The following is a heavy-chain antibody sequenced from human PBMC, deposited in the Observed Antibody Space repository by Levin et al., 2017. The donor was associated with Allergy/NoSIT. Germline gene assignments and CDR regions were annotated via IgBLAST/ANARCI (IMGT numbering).Heavy chain of an antibody. Sequence: PGGSLRLSCAASGFIFSSYSMNWVRQAPGKGLEWVSYISSSSSTIYYADSVKGRFTISRDNAKNSLYLQMNSLRDEDTAVYYCARGSGYCSGGCFDFWGQGTLVTVSS. CDR3: ARGSGYCSGGCFDF. D-gene: IGHD2-15*01. CDR2: ISSSSSTI. CDR1: GFIFSSYS. V-gene: IGHV3-48*02. J-gene: IGHJ4*02.